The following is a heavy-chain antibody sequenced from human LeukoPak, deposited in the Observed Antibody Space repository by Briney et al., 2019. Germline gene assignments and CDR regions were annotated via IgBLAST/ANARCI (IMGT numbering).Heavy chain of an antibody. V-gene: IGHV1-18*04. J-gene: IGHJ6*02. Sequence: GASVKVSCKASGYTFTSYYMHWVRQAPGQGLEWMGWISAYNGNTNYAQKLQGRVTMTTDTSTSTAYMELRSLRSDDTAVYYCARDRYFDWSPYYYYYYGMDVWGQGTTVTVSS. D-gene: IGHD3-9*01. CDR3: ARDRYFDWSPYYYYYYGMDV. CDR1: GYTFTSYY. CDR2: ISAYNGNT.